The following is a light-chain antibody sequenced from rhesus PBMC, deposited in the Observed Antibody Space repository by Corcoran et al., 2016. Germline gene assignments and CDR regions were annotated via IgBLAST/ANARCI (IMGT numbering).Light chain of an antibody. J-gene: IGKJ4*01. V-gene: IGKV1-25*01. CDR2: AAS. Sequence: DIQMTQSPSSLSASVGDRVTITCRASQGISSYLAWYLQKPGKAPNLLIYAASTLQSGVPSRFSGSGSGTDFTLTISSLQPEDFATYYCQQHNSYPLTFGGGTKVELK. CDR3: QQHNSYPLT. CDR1: QGISSY.